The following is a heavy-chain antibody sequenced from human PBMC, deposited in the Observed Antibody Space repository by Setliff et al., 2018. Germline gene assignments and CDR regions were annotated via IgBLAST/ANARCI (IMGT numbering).Heavy chain of an antibody. V-gene: IGHV4-38-2*01. J-gene: IGHJ4*02. CDR1: GYSISSGYY. D-gene: IGHD3-10*01. CDR3: ARLWRRIQQIDY. CDR2: IYHSGST. Sequence: KPSETLSLTCAVSGYSISSGYYWGWIRQPPGKGLEWIGSIYHSGSTYYNPSLKSRVTISVDTSKNQFSLKLSSVTAADTAVYYCARLWRRIQQIDYWGQGTLVTVS.